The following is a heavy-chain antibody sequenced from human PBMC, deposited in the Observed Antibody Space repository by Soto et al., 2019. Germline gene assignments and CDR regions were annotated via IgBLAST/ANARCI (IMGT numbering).Heavy chain of an antibody. CDR3: ARVPDR. D-gene: IGHD2-2*01. V-gene: IGHV4-30-2*01. J-gene: IGHJ5*02. CDR2: IYHSGST. Sequence: SETLSLTCAVSGGSISSGGYSWSWIRQPPGKGLEWIGYIYHSGSTYYNPSLKSRVTISVDRSKNQFSLKLSSVTAADTAVYYCARVPDRWGQGPLVSVSS. CDR1: GGSISSGGYS.